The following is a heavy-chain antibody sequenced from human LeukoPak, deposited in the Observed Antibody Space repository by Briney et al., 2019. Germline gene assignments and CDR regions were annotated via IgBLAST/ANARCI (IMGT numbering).Heavy chain of an antibody. CDR3: ARVGGIAAAGTDY. J-gene: IGHJ4*02. V-gene: IGHV3-7*01. CDR1: GFTFSSYW. D-gene: IGHD6-13*01. Sequence: PGGSLRLSCAASGFTFSSYWMSWVRQAPGKGLEWVANIKQDGSEKYYVDSVKGRFTISRDNAKNSLYLQMNSLRAEDTAVYHCARVGGIAAAGTDYWGQGTLVTVSP. CDR2: IKQDGSEK.